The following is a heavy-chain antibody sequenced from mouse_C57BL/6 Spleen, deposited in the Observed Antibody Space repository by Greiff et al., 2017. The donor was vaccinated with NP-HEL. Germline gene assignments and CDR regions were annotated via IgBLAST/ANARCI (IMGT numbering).Heavy chain of an antibody. CDR1: GYSFTGYY. J-gene: IGHJ2*01. CDR3: ARSRDGYYVSDY. Sequence: EVKLMESGPELVKPGASVKISCKASGYSFTGYYMNWVKQSPEKSLEWIGEINPSTGGTTYNQKFKAKATLNVDKSSSTAYMQLKCLTSEDSAVYYCARSRDGYYVSDYWGQGTTLTVSS. V-gene: IGHV1-42*01. CDR2: INPSTGGT. D-gene: IGHD2-3*01.